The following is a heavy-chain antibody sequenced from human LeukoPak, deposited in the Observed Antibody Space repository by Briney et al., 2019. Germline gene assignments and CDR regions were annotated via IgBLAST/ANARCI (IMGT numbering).Heavy chain of an antibody. V-gene: IGHV1-69*04. Sequence: GASVKVSCKASGGTFSSYAIIWVRQAPGQGLEWMGRIIPILGIANYAQKFQGRVTITADKSTSTAYMELSSLRSEDTAVYYCARARYSSSWYPLNYGMDVWGQGTTVTVSS. CDR1: GGTFSSYA. CDR3: ARARYSSSWYPLNYGMDV. J-gene: IGHJ6*02. D-gene: IGHD6-13*01. CDR2: IIPILGIA.